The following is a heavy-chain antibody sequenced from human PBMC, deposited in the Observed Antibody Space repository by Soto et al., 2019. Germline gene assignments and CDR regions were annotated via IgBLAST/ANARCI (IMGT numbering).Heavy chain of an antibody. D-gene: IGHD3-3*02. CDR3: ASSNYFDY. CDR2: VKHDGSEK. Sequence: EVQLVESGGGLVQPGGSLTLSCVGSGFSFSNFWMSWVRQAPGKGLEWVANVKHDGSEKYYVESVKGRFTISRDNAKNSVSLQMNSLRAEDTAVYYCASSNYFDYWGQGTLVTVSS. V-gene: IGHV3-7*01. J-gene: IGHJ4*02. CDR1: GFSFSNFW.